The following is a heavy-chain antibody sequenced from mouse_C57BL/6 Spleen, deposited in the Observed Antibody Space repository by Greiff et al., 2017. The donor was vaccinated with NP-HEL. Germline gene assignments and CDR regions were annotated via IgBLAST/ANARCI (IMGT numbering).Heavy chain of an antibody. CDR3: ARETTGFAY. V-gene: IGHV1-82*01. D-gene: IGHD1-1*01. CDR1: GYAFSSSW. Sequence: VKLQESGPELVKPGASVKISCKASGYAFSSSWMNWVKQRPGKGLEWIGRIYPGDGDTNYNGKFKGKATLTADKSSSTAYMQLSSLTSEDSAVYFCARETTGFAYWGQGTLVTVSA. J-gene: IGHJ3*01. CDR2: IYPGDGDT.